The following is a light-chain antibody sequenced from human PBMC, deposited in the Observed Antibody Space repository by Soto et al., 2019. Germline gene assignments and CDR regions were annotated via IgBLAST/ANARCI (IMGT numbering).Light chain of an antibody. V-gene: IGKV1-5*03. J-gene: IGKJ1*01. Sequence: DIQMTQSPSTLSAPVGDRVTITCRASQSISSWLAWYQQKPGKAPKLLIYKASSLESGVPSRVSCSGSWTECTLTISSLPPDDFATYDCQQYNSYSYTFGQGTKVEIK. CDR3: QQYNSYSYT. CDR2: KAS. CDR1: QSISSW.